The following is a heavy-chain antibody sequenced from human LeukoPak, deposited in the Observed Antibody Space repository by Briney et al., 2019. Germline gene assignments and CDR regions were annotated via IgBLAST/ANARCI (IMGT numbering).Heavy chain of an antibody. CDR2: ISASGVST. J-gene: IGHJ4*02. Sequence: GGSLRLSCAASGFTFTWYTMTWVRQAPGKGLEWVSGISASGVSTYYADSVKGRFTISRDNSKNTLYLQMNSLRAEDTAVYYCARDGWAMGYFDYWGQGTLVTVSS. CDR1: GFTFTWYT. D-gene: IGHD1-26*01. V-gene: IGHV3-23*01. CDR3: ARDGWAMGYFDY.